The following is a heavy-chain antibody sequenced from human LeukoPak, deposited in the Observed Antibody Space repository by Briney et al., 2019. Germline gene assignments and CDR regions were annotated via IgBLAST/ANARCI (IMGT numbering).Heavy chain of an antibody. V-gene: IGHV4-31*03. CDR1: GGSISSGGYY. Sequence: SQTLSLTCTVSGGSISSGGYYCSWIRQHPGEGLEWIVYIYYSGSTYYNPSLKSRVTISVDTSKNHFSLKLSSVTAADTAVYYCARDGGYSSSPAFDDGGQATLVTDSS. CDR3: ARDGGYSSSPAFDD. D-gene: IGHD6-13*01. CDR2: IYYSGST. J-gene: IGHJ4*02.